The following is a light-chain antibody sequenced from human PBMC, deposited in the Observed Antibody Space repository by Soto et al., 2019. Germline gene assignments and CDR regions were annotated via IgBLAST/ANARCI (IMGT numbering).Light chain of an antibody. V-gene: IGKV1-12*01. J-gene: IGKJ4*01. CDR1: QDISNL. CDR2: AAS. CDR3: QQANNVPLT. Sequence: DIQMTQSPSSVSASVGDRVSITCRASQDISNLLAWYQQKLGRAPKLLISAASSLQSGVPSRFSGSGSGTDFTLTISSLQPEDFATYYCQQANNVPLTFGGGTRVEIK.